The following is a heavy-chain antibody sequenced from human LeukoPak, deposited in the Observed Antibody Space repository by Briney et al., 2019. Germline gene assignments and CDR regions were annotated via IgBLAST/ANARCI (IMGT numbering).Heavy chain of an antibody. CDR1: GYTFTSYD. CDR2: INTNTGNP. J-gene: IGHJ5*02. Sequence: ASVKVSCKASGYTFTSYDINWVRQATGQGLEWMGWINTNTGNPTYAQGFTGRFVFSLDTSVSTAYLQISSLKAEDTAVYYCARELVVVVVAATPVPNNWFDPWGQGTLVTVSS. D-gene: IGHD2-15*01. CDR3: ARELVVVVVAATPVPNNWFDP. V-gene: IGHV7-4-1*02.